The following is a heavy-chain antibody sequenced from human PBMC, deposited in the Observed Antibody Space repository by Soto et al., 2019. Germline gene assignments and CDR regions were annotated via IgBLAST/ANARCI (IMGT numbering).Heavy chain of an antibody. V-gene: IGHV4-34*01. J-gene: IGHJ6*03. CDR1: GGSFSGYQ. CDR3: ARGVILWFGELSRRGGYHYYMDV. D-gene: IGHD3-10*01. CDR2: INDSGNI. Sequence: QVQLQQWGAGLLKPSETLSLTCAVYGGSFSGYQWSWIRQTPGKGLEGIGEINDSGNINYNPSLKSRVTILLDTPKKQISLKLSSVTAADSAVYYCARGVILWFGELSRRGGYHYYMDVWGKGTTVTVSS.